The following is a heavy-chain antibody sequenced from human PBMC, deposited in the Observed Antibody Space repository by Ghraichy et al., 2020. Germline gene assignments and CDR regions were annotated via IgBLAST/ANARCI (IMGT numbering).Heavy chain of an antibody. D-gene: IGHD3-22*01. V-gene: IGHV3-15*01. CDR2: IKSKTDGETT. J-gene: IGHJ4*02. Sequence: GGSLRLSCAASGFTFSNAWMSWVRQAPGKGLEWVGRIKSKTDGETTDYAAPVKGRFTISRDDSKNTLYLQMNSLKTEDTAVYYCTHYYDSSGYYYGFDYWGQGTLVTVSS. CDR3: THYYDSSGYYYGFDY. CDR1: GFTFSNAW.